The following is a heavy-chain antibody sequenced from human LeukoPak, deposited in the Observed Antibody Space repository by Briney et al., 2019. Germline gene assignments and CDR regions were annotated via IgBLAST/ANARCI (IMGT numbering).Heavy chain of an antibody. D-gene: IGHD3-22*01. J-gene: IGHJ6*03. CDR2: IWYDGSNK. CDR1: GFTFSSYG. Sequence: QPGGSLRLSCAASGFTFSSYGMHWVRQAPGKGLEWVAVIWYDGSNKYYADSVKGRFTISRDNSKNTLYLQMNSLRAEDTAVYYCARAGVGPDSSGYRNYYYYYMDVWGKGTTVTVSS. CDR3: ARAGVGPDSSGYRNYYYYYMDV. V-gene: IGHV3-33*01.